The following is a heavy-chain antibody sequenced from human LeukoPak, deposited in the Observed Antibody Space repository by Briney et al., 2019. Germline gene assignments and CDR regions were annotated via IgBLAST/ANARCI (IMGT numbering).Heavy chain of an antibody. CDR2: IYYTGST. CDR1: GGAITNYY. CDR3: ARDYGDYAHGAFDI. D-gene: IGHD4-17*01. Sequence: SETLSLTCGVSGGAITNYYWNWIRQAPGKGLEWLGYIYYTGSTTYNPSVKSRITISLDTSKKQISLKLRSVTAADTAVYYCARDYGDYAHGAFDIWGQGTMVTVSS. V-gene: IGHV4-59*01. J-gene: IGHJ3*02.